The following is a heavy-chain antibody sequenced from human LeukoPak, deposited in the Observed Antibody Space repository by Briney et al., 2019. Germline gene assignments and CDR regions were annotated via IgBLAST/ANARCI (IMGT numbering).Heavy chain of an antibody. J-gene: IGHJ4*02. V-gene: IGHV1-2*02. CDR2: INPNSGGT. D-gene: IGHD1-26*01. CDR3: ARIPVGGIDY. Sequence: ASVKVSCKASGYTFTGYYMHWVRQAPGQGLEWMGWINPNSGGTNYAQRFQGRVTMTRDTSISTAYMELSRLRSDDTAVYYRARIPVGGIDYWGQGTLVTVSS. CDR1: GYTFTGYY.